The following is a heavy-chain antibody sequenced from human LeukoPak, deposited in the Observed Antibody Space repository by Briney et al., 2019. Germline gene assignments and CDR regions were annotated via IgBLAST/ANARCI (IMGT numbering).Heavy chain of an antibody. CDR2: INPSGGSA. CDR1: GYTFTSYY. CDR3: ARAAAAGDRLDY. Sequence: ASVKVSCKASGYTFTSYYMHWVRQAPGQGLEWMGIINPSGGSASYAQKFQGRVTMTRDTSTSTVYMELSSLRSEDTAVYYCARAAAAGDRLDYWGQGTLVTVSS. V-gene: IGHV1-46*01. D-gene: IGHD6-13*01. J-gene: IGHJ4*02.